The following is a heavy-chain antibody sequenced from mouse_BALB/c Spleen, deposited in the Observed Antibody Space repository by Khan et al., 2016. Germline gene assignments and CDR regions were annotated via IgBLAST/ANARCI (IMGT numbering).Heavy chain of an antibody. CDR2: IYPHNGDT. V-gene: IGHV1S29*02. CDR3: ARNDDYDE. Sequence: EVQLQESGPELVKPGASVKISCKASGYTFTDYNIHWMKQSHGKSLEWIGYIYPHNGDTAYNQKFKSKATLTVDISSNTANMELRGLTSEDSAVYYCARNDDYDEWGQGTTLTVSS. CDR1: GYTFTDYN. D-gene: IGHD2-4*01. J-gene: IGHJ2*01.